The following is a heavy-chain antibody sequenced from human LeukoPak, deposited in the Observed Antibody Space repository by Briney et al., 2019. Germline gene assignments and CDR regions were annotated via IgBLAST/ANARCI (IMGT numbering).Heavy chain of an antibody. D-gene: IGHD3-10*01. V-gene: IGHV4-38-2*02. Sequence: PSETLSLTCTVSGYSISSGYYWGWIRQPPGKGLEWIGSIYHSGSTYYNPSLKSRVTISVDTSKNQFSLTLSSVTAADTAVYYCARSDGYGLVGIWGQGPMVPVSS. J-gene: IGHJ3*02. CDR1: GYSISSGYY. CDR2: IYHSGST. CDR3: ARSDGYGLVGI.